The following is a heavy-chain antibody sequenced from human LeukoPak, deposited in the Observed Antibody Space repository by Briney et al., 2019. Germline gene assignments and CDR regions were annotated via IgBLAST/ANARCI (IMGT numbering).Heavy chain of an antibody. CDR3: ARDPGYYGSGTRGAFDI. CDR2: IYTSGST. Sequence: PSETLSLTCTVSGGSIRSYYWSWIRQPAGKGLEWIGRIYTSGSTNYNPSLKSRVTMSVDTSKNQFSLKLSSVTAADTAVYYCARDPGYYGSGTRGAFDIWGQGTMVTVSS. V-gene: IGHV4-4*07. J-gene: IGHJ3*02. D-gene: IGHD3-10*01. CDR1: GGSIRSYY.